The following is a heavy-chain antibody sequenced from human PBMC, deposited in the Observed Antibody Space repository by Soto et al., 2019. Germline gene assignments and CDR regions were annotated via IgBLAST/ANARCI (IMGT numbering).Heavy chain of an antibody. CDR3: AREGSGWGLYFDY. CDR2: IYSGGST. D-gene: IGHD6-19*01. J-gene: IGHJ4*02. V-gene: IGHV3-66*01. Sequence: GGSLRLSCAASGFTVSSNYMSWVRQAPGKGLEWVSVIYSGGSTYYADSVKGRFTISRDNSKNTLYLQMNSLRAEDTAVYYCAREGSGWGLYFDYWGQGTLVTVSS. CDR1: GFTVSSNY.